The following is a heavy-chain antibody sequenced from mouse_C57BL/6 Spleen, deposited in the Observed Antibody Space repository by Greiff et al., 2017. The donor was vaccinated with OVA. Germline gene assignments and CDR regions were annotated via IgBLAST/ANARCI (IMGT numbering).Heavy chain of an antibody. CDR2: ISNLAYSI. V-gene: IGHV5-15*01. D-gene: IGHD2-4*01. CDR1: GFTFSDYG. Sequence: EVKLMESGGGLVQPGGSLKLSCAASGFTFSDYGMAWVRQAPRKGPEWVAFISNLAYSIYYADTVTGRFTISRENAKNTLYLEMSSLRSEDTAMYYCARTYDYDGAWFAYWGKGTLVTVSA. J-gene: IGHJ3*01. CDR3: ARTYDYDGAWFAY.